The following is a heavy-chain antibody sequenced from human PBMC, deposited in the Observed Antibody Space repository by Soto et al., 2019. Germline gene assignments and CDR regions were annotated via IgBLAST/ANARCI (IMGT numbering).Heavy chain of an antibody. J-gene: IGHJ5*02. Sequence: SETLSLTCTVSGGSISSYYWSWIRQPPGKGLEWIGYIYYSGSTNYNPSLKSRVTISVDTSKNQFSLKLSSVTAADTAVYYCARDLWGGYCSGGSCLRARWFDPWGQGTLVTVSS. V-gene: IGHV4-59*01. CDR1: GGSISSYY. D-gene: IGHD2-15*01. CDR3: ARDLWGGYCSGGSCLRARWFDP. CDR2: IYYSGST.